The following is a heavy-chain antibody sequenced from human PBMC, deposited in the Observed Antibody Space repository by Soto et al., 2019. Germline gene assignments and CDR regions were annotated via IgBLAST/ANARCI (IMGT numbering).Heavy chain of an antibody. D-gene: IGHD3-10*01. J-gene: IGHJ6*03. CDR2: INHSGST. CDR3: ARGRGPTYYGSGSYYTRLYYYYYMDV. CDR1: GGSFSGYY. Sequence: QVQLQQWGAGLLKPSETLSLTCAVYGGSFSGYYWSWIRQPPGKGLEWIGEINHSGSTNYNPSLKSRVTISVDTSKNQFSLKLSSVTAADTAVSYCARGRGPTYYGSGSYYTRLYYYYYMDVWGKGTTVTVSS. V-gene: IGHV4-34*01.